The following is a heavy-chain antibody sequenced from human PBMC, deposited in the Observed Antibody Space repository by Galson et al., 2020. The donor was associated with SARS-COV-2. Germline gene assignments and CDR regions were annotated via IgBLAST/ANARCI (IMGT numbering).Heavy chain of an antibody. V-gene: IGHV3-23*01. Sequence: GGSLRLSCAASGFTFSSYAMSWVRQAPGKGLEWVSAISGSGGSTYYADSVKGRFTISRDNSKNTLYLQMNSLRAEDTAVYYCAKVSPPALRYFDWLLRGPYYFDYWGQGTLVTVSS. CDR2: ISGSGGST. CDR1: GFTFSSYA. J-gene: IGHJ4*02. CDR3: AKVSPPALRYFDWLLRGPYYFDY. D-gene: IGHD3-9*01.